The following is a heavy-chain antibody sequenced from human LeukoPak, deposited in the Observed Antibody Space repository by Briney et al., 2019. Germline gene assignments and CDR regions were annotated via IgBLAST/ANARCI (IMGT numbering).Heavy chain of an antibody. V-gene: IGHV3-7*01. D-gene: IGHD4-17*01. CDR3: ATGRYGLDY. CDR1: GFTFSIYW. J-gene: IGHJ4*02. CDR2: IKQDGTEK. Sequence: PGGSLKLSCAASGFTFSIYWMSWVRQTPGKGLEWVANIKQDGTEKYYVDSVKDRFTISRDSAKNSLYLQMNSLRAEDTAVYYCATGRYGLDYWGQGTLVTVSS.